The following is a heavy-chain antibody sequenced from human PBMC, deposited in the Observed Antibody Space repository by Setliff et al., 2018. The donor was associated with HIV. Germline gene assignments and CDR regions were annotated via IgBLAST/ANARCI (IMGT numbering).Heavy chain of an antibody. CDR3: ANLKDYHLLTGTP. Sequence: GESLKISCAVSAFEINGYAMHWVRQAPGTGLEWLAYIAYDSSLTYYADSVRGRFTVSRDNSKNTLYLQMNSLRDEDTAVYYCANLKDYHLLTGTPWGQGALVTVSS. V-gene: IGHV3-30*02. CDR1: AFEINGYA. J-gene: IGHJ4*02. D-gene: IGHD3-9*01. CDR2: IAYDSSLT.